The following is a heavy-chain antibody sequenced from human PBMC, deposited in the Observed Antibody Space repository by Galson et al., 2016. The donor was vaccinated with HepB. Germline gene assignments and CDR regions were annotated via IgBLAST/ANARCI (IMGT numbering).Heavy chain of an antibody. CDR1: GFTFGAYA. Sequence: SLRLSCAASGFTFGAYAMSWFRQAPGKGLEWVSYTSDSTSTVYYADSVKGRFTISRDNAKNSLHLQMKSLRAEDTAVYYCARDMVHGLGVYDYRGQGTLVTVSS. CDR2: TSDSTSTV. J-gene: IGHJ4*02. V-gene: IGHV3-48*01. D-gene: IGHD3/OR15-3a*01. CDR3: ARDMVHGLGVYDY.